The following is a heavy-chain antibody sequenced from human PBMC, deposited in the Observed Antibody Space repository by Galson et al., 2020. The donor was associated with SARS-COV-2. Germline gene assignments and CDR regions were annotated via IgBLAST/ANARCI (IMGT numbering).Heavy chain of an antibody. CDR2: ISAYNGNT. V-gene: IGHV1-18*04. CDR3: ARDSTFPQYFGI. J-gene: IGHJ3*02. CDR1: GYTFTSYG. D-gene: IGHD3-16*01. Sequence: ASVKVSCKASGYTFTSYGISWVRQAPGQGLEWMGWISAYNGNTNYAQKLQGRVTMTTDTSTSTAYMELRSLRSDDTAVYYCARDSTFPQYFGIWGQGKMVTVSS.